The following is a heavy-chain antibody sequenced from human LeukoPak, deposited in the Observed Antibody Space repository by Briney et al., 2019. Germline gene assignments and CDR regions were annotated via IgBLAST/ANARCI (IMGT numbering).Heavy chain of an antibody. D-gene: IGHD2-21*02. Sequence: PGGSLRLSCAVSGLTVSSNHMSGVRQAPGKGLEWVSVIYNDGNTYYTDSVKGRFTISRDNSKNTVFLQMNSLRAEDSAIYYCARDREVVTARAQMDVWGKGTTVTVSS. CDR2: IYNDGNT. CDR3: ARDREVVTARAQMDV. J-gene: IGHJ6*04. V-gene: IGHV3-53*01. CDR1: GLTVSSNH.